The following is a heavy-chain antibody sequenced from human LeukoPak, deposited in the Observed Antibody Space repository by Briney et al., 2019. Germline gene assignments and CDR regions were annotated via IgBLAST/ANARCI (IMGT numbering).Heavy chain of an antibody. CDR1: GYRFTSYW. CDR2: IDPSDSYT. V-gene: IGHV5-10-1*01. D-gene: IGHD1-7*01. CDR3: AQSRITGTTDWFDS. J-gene: IGHJ5*01. Sequence: GESLRISCKGSGYRFTSYWISWVRQMPGKGLEWMGRIDPSDSYTNYSPSFQGHVTISADKSISTAYLQWSSLKASDNAMYYCAQSRITGTTDWFDSGGQATLVTVSS.